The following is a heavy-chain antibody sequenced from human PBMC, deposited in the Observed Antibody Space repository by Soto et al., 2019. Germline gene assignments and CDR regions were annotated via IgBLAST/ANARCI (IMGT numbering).Heavy chain of an antibody. CDR1: EDTFTHYD. CDR3: VRRVASGQRRWFDP. Sequence: QVELVQSGAEVKNPGASVKVSCQASEDTFTHYDINWVRNATGQGIKWMGWMNPNSGNIDYAPKFQGRLTMTRYTSTRTVYMELSSLRSDDTAVYYCVRRVASGQRRWFDPWGQGTLVTVSS. J-gene: IGHJ5*02. V-gene: IGHV1-8*02. CDR2: MNPNSGNI. D-gene: IGHD1-1*01.